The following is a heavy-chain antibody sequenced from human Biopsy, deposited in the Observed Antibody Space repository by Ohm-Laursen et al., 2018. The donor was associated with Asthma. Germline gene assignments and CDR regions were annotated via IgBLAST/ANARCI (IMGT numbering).Heavy chain of an antibody. V-gene: IGHV1-69*13. CDR3: ARCQVGYSSGWSLLLKKIYYSGMDV. CDR1: GGTFSNFA. J-gene: IGHJ6*02. Sequence: VKISCKAPGGTFSNFAISWVRQAPGQGLEWLGGIMTVFGTTNYAQKFQGRVTITGDESTSTAYMEVTSLRSEDTAIYYCARCQVGYSSGWSLLLKKIYYSGMDVWGQGTAVTVSS. D-gene: IGHD6-19*01. CDR2: IMTVFGTT.